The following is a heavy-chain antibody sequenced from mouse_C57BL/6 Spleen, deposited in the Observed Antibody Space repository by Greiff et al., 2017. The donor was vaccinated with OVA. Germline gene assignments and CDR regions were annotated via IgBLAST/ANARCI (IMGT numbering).Heavy chain of an antibody. CDR2: IYPGSGNT. J-gene: IGHJ2*01. CDR3: ARGTTVVDY. D-gene: IGHD1-1*01. CDR1: GYSFTSYY. Sequence: QVQLKESGPELVKPGASVKISCKASGYSFTSYYIHWVKQRPGQGLEWIGWIYPGSGNTKYNEKFKGKATLTADTSSSTAYMQLSSLTSEDSAVYYCARGTTVVDYWGQGTTLTVSS. V-gene: IGHV1-66*01.